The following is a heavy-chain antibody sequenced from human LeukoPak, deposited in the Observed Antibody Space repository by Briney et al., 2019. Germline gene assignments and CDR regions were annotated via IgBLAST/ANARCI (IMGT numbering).Heavy chain of an antibody. J-gene: IGHJ4*02. D-gene: IGHD1-26*01. CDR2: ISYDGSNK. V-gene: IGHV3-30*03. Sequence: PGGSLRLSCAASGFTFSSYGMHWVRQAPGKGLEWVAVISYDGSNKYYADSVKGRFTISRDNSKNTLYLQMNSLRAEDTAVYYCARHYSGSFHFDYWGQGTLVTVSS. CDR3: ARHYSGSFHFDY. CDR1: GFTFSSYG.